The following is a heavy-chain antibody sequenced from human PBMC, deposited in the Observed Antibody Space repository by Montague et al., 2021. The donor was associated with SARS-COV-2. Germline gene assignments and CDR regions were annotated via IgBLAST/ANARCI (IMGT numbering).Heavy chain of an antibody. Sequence: SETLSLTCSVSGGSIGSYYWSWLWQPPGKGQERIATISYSGTTYYSPSLQSRATLSMDMSTNQFSLRVTSVTAADTAVYFCARHPTGYPNWFDSWGQGTSVIVSS. V-gene: IGHV4-59*08. D-gene: IGHD3-9*01. CDR2: ISYSGTT. CDR1: GGSIGSYY. CDR3: ARHPTGYPNWFDS. J-gene: IGHJ5*01.